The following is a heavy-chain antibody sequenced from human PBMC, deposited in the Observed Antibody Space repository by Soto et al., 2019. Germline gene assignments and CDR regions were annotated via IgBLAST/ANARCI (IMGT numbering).Heavy chain of an antibody. CDR1: GVSISSGGYY. V-gene: IGHV4-31*03. J-gene: IGHJ6*02. CDR3: ARDQGDYYGSRTYSFGMDV. CDR2: IYYTGST. D-gene: IGHD3-10*01. Sequence: PSETLSLTCTVSGVSISSGGYYWSWIRQLPGKGLEWMGNIYYTGSTYYSPSLKSRVTLSVDTSKNQFSLKLSSVTAADTAVYYCARDQGDYYGSRTYSFGMDVWGQGTTVTVSS.